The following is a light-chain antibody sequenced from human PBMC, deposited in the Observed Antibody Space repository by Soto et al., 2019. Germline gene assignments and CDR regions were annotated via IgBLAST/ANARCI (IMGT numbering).Light chain of an antibody. V-gene: IGKV1-5*03. CDR2: KAS. Sequence: IQMTQSPSTLSSSVGDIVTITCRSSQSISSWLAWYQQKPGKAPKLLIYKASSLESGVPSRFSGSGSGTEFTLTISSLQPDDFETYYCQQYNSDSYTFGQGTKVDIK. J-gene: IGKJ2*01. CDR3: QQYNSDSYT. CDR1: QSISSW.